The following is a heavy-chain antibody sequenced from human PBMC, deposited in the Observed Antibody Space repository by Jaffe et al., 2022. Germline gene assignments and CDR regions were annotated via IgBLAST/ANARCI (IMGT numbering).Heavy chain of an antibody. J-gene: IGHJ6*03. D-gene: IGHD2-2*01. CDR1: GGSFSGYY. Sequence: QVQLQQWGAGLLKPSETLSLTCAVYGGSFSGYYWSWIRQPPGKGLEWIGEINHSGSTNYNPSLKSRVTISVDTSKNQFSLKLSSVTAADTAVYYCARGRGIGALVVPDPALLSYYMDVWGKGTTVTVSS. CDR2: INHSGST. CDR3: ARGRGIGALVVPDPALLSYYMDV. V-gene: IGHV4-34*01.